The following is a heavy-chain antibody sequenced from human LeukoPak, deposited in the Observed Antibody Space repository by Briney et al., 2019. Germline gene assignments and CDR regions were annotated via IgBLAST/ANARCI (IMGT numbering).Heavy chain of an antibody. CDR3: ARDGYSSSWPYFDY. Sequence: GSLRLSCAASGFTFSSYSMNWVRHGPGEGLEWGSSISSSSSYIYYADSVKGRFTISRDNAKNSLYLQMNSLRAEDTAVYYCARDGYSSSWPYFDYWGQGTLVTVSS. CDR2: ISSSSSYI. CDR1: GFTFSSYS. J-gene: IGHJ4*02. V-gene: IGHV3-21*01. D-gene: IGHD6-13*01.